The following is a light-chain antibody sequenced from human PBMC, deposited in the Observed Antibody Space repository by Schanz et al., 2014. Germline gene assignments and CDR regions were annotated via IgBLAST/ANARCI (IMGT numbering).Light chain of an antibody. J-gene: IGLJ2*01. CDR1: SSDVGGYNY. Sequence: QSALTQPASVSGSPGQSITISCTGTSSDVGGYNYVSWYQQHPGKAPKLMIYDVNNRPSGVSNRFSGSKSGNTASLTISGLQAEDEADFYCCSYAVVTSVIFGGGTKLTVL. CDR3: CSYAVVTSVI. V-gene: IGLV2-14*03. CDR2: DVN.